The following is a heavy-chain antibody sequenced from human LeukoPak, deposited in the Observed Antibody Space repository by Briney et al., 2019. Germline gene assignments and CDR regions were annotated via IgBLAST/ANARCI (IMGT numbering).Heavy chain of an antibody. V-gene: IGHV1-8*01. D-gene: IGHD3-9*01. CDR3: ARAPGDYFGYYYGMDV. CDR2: MNPNSGNT. J-gene: IGHJ6*02. CDR1: GYTFTSYD. Sequence: ASVKASCKASGYTFTSYDINWVRQATGQGLEWMGWMNPNSGNTGYAQKFQGRVTMTRNTSISTAYMELSSLRSEDTAVYYCARAPGDYFGYYYGMDVWGQGTTVTVSS.